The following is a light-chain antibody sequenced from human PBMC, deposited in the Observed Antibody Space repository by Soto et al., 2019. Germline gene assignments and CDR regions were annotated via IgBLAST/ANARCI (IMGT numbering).Light chain of an antibody. CDR3: QTWGSGPVV. V-gene: IGLV4-69*01. CDR2: LNSDGSH. Sequence: QLVLTQSPSASASLGASVKLTCTLSSGHSSYAIAWHQQQPEKGPRYLMKLNSDGSHSKGDGNPDRFSGSSSGAERYLTISSLQSEDETDYFCQTWGSGPVVFGGGTKLTVL. J-gene: IGLJ2*01. CDR1: SGHSSYA.